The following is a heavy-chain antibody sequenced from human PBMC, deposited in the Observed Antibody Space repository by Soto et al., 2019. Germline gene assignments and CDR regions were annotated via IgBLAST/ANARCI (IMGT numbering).Heavy chain of an antibody. V-gene: IGHV1-2*02. D-gene: IGHD4-4*01. CDR2: ISPNNGGT. J-gene: IGHJ4*02. Sequence: QVQLVQSGAEVKKPGASVKVSCKASGYTFTDYYLHWVRQAPGQGLEWMAWISPNNGGTDYAQTFQGRVTLTRDTSVTTAYMELSSLRSDVTAVYYCARGRRLGDDSSFGGYWGQGTLVTVSS. CDR1: GYTFTDYY. CDR3: ARGRRLGDDSSFGGY.